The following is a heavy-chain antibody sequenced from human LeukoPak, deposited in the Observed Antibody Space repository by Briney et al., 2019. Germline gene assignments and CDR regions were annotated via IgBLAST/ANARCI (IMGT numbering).Heavy chain of an antibody. Sequence: SETLSLTCTVSGGSISSYYWSWIRQPPGKGLEWIGYIYYSGSTNYNPPLKSRVTISVDTSKNQFSLKLSSVTAADTAVYYCARDDSGYDYFDNWGQGTLVTVSS. CDR2: IYYSGST. D-gene: IGHD5-12*01. CDR1: GGSISSYY. CDR3: ARDDSGYDYFDN. J-gene: IGHJ4*02. V-gene: IGHV4-59*01.